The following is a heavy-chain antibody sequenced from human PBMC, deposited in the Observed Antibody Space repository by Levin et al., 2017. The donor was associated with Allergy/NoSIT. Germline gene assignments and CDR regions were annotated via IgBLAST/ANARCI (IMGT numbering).Heavy chain of an antibody. Sequence: PSETLSLTCTVSGGSIFSGGYYWSWIRQHPGKGLEWIGYIYYSGTTYYNPSLESRLTISVDTSKNQFSLKLSSVTAADTAVYYCARDQGYGPVDYWGQGTLVTVSS. CDR2: IYYSGTT. J-gene: IGHJ4*02. CDR3: ARDQGYGPVDY. CDR1: GGSIFSGGYY. D-gene: IGHD4-17*01. V-gene: IGHV4-31*03.